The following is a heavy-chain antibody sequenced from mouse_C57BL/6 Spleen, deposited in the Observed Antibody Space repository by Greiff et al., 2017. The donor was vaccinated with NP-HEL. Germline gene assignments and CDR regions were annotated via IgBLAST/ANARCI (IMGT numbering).Heavy chain of an antibody. CDR2: INPNNGGT. CDR3: ARGIYDGYYVNAMDY. V-gene: IGHV1-26*01. CDR1: GYTFTDYY. D-gene: IGHD2-3*01. Sequence: EVQLQQSGPELVKPGASVKISCKASGYTFTDYYMNWVKQSHGKSLEWIGDINPNNGGTSYNQKFKGKATLTVDKSSSTAYMELRSLTSEDSAVYYCARGIYDGYYVNAMDYWGQGTSVTVSS. J-gene: IGHJ4*01.